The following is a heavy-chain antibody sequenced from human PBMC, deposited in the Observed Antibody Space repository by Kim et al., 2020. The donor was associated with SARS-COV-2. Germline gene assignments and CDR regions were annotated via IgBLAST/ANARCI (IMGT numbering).Heavy chain of an antibody. V-gene: IGHV1-8*01. CDR3: ARVGRYDAFDI. J-gene: IGHJ3*02. Sequence: TGDAQKFQGRVTMTRNTSISTAYMELSSLRSEDTAVYYCARVGRYDAFDIWGQGTMVTVSS. CDR2: T. D-gene: IGHD3-10*01.